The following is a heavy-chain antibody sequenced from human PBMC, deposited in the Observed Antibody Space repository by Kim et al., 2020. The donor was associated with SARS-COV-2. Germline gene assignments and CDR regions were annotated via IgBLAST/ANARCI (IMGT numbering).Heavy chain of an antibody. CDR2: IYHSGST. J-gene: IGHJ4*01. Sequence: SETLSLTCTVSGYSISSGYYWGWIRQPPGKGLEWIGSIYHSGSTYYNPSLKSRVTISVDTSKNQFSLKLSSVTAADTAVYYCARAGPAAYSSGWYGIFD. V-gene: IGHV4-38-2*02. CDR3: ARAGPAAYSSGWYGIFD. CDR1: GYSISSGYY. D-gene: IGHD6-19*01.